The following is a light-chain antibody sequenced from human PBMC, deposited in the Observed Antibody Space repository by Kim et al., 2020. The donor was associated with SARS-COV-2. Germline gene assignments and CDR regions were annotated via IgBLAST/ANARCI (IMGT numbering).Light chain of an antibody. CDR1: QSVSSSY. J-gene: IGKJ2*01. CDR3: QQYGSSPYT. CDR2: GAS. Sequence: LSPGERATLSCRASQSVSSSYLAWYQQKPGQAPRLLIYGASSRATGIRDRFSGSGSGTDFTLSISRLEPEDFAVYYCQQYGSSPYTFGQGTKLEI. V-gene: IGKV3-20*01.